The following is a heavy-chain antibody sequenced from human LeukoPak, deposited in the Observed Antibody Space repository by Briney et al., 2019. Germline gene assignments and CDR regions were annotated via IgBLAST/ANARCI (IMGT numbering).Heavy chain of an antibody. CDR1: GGSISSSSYY. CDR2: IHHSGST. J-gene: IGHJ4*02. Sequence: SETLSLTCTVSGGSISSSSYYWVWIRQPPGKGLEWIGSIHHSGSTYYNPSLKRRVAMSLDTSRNHFSLRLSSVTAADTAVYYCARRHCTSTSCYYFDSWGQGTLVTVSS. CDR3: ARRHCTSTSCYYFDS. V-gene: IGHV4-39*02. D-gene: IGHD2-2*01.